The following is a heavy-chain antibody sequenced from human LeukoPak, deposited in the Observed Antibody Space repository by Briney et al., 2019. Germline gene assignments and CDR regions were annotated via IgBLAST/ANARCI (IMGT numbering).Heavy chain of an antibody. Sequence: ASVKVSCKASGYTFTDYFIHWVRQAPGQGLEWMGWISPEGDDTHYAQRFQGRVTMTRDTSISTAYMELTSLSSDDTAFYYCAKNYGHNSKYFDFWGQGTLVTVSS. CDR1: GYTFTDYF. CDR2: ISPEGDDT. D-gene: IGHD4-17*01. V-gene: IGHV1-2*02. CDR3: AKNYGHNSKYFDF. J-gene: IGHJ4*02.